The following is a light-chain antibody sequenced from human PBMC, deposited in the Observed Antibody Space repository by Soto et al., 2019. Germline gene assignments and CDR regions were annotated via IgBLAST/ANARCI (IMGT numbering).Light chain of an antibody. V-gene: IGLV2-14*01. CDR1: SSDVGGYNY. CDR2: DVS. Sequence: QSALTQPASVSESPGQSITISCTGTSSDVGGYNYVSWYQQHPGKAPKLMIYDVSNRTSGVSNRFSGSKSGNTASLTISGLQAEDEADYYCSSYTSSNSLVFGGGTQLTVL. J-gene: IGLJ2*01. CDR3: SSYTSSNSLV.